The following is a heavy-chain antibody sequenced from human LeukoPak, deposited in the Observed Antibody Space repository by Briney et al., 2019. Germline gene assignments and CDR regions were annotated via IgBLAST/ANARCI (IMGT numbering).Heavy chain of an antibody. CDR3: ASRKKSIAAAGTRSSGWFDP. CDR2: IYSSGNT. Sequence: PSETLSLTCAVSGASISSSNYYWGWVRQSPGKGLEWIGNIYSSGNTYYNASLKSRVTMYIDTSKNQFSLKLSSVTAADTAVYYCASRKKSIAAAGTRSSGWFDPWGQGTLVTVSS. D-gene: IGHD6-13*01. J-gene: IGHJ5*02. CDR1: GASISSSNYY. V-gene: IGHV4-39*01.